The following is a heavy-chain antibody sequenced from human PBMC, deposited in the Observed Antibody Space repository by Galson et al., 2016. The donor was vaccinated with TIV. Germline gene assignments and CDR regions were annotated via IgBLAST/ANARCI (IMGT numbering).Heavy chain of an antibody. CDR3: AKVDKSGDYSWDAFDV. D-gene: IGHD1-26*01. J-gene: IGHJ3*01. V-gene: IGHV3-23*01. Sequence: SLRLSCAASGFSFRNYVMSWVRLAPGKGLEWVSSLSLSGSHTYYAESVKGRFTISRDNSKYTLFLQLNSLRVGDTAIYYCAKVDKSGDYSWDAFDVWGQGTVVTVSS. CDR2: LSLSGSHT. CDR1: GFSFRNYV.